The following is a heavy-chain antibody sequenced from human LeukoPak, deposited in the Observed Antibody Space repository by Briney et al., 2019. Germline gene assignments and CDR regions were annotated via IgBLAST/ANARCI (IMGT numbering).Heavy chain of an antibody. Sequence: SETLSLTCTVSGGSISSGSYYWSWIRQPAGKGLEWIGRIYTSGSTNYNPSLKSRVTISVDTSKNQFSLKLSSVTAADTAVYYCARATNLNDFWSGYYDYWGQGTLVTVSS. J-gene: IGHJ4*02. V-gene: IGHV4-61*02. CDR1: GGSISSGSYY. CDR2: IYTSGST. CDR3: ARATNLNDFWSGYYDY. D-gene: IGHD3-3*01.